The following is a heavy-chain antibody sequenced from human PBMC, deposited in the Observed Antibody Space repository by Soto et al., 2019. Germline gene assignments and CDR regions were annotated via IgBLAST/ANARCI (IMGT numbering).Heavy chain of an antibody. J-gene: IGHJ4*02. Sequence: PGESLKISCQGSGYAFSSYWITWVRQKPGKGLEWMGRIDPSDSQTYYSPSLRGHVTISATKSITTVFLQWSSLRASDTAMYYCARQIYDSDTGPNFQYYFDSWGQGTPVTVSS. V-gene: IGHV5-10-1*01. CDR1: GYAFSSYW. D-gene: IGHD3-22*01. CDR2: IDPSDSQT. CDR3: ARQIYDSDTGPNFQYYFDS.